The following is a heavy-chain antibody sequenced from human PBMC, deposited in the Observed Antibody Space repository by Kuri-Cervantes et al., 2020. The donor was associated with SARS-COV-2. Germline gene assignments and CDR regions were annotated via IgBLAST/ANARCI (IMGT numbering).Heavy chain of an antibody. J-gene: IGHJ6*03. CDR3: ARHGDNGWYNYYYYMDV. D-gene: IGHD6-19*01. CDR1: GYSISSSSYY. Sequence: SETLSLTCAVSGYSISSSSYYWGWIRQPPGKGLEWIGSIYYSGSTYYNPSLKSRVTISVDTSKNQFSLKLSSVTAADTAVYYCARHGDNGWYNYYYYMDVWGKGTAVTVSS. V-gene: IGHV4-39*01. CDR2: IYYSGST.